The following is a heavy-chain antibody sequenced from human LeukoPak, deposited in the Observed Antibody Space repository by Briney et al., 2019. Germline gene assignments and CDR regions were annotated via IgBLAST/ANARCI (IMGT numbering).Heavy chain of an antibody. D-gene: IGHD3-22*01. CDR1: GYTFTGYY. CDR3: ARDLPYYYDSSGNYYYYYGMDV. V-gene: IGHV1-2*04. CDR2: INPNSGGT. J-gene: IGHJ6*02. Sequence: ASVKVSCKASGYTFTGYYMHWVRQAPGQGLEWVGWINPNSGGTNYAQKFQGWVTMTRDTSISTAYMELSRLRSDDTAVYYCARDLPYYYDSSGNYYYYYGMDVWGQGTTVTVSS.